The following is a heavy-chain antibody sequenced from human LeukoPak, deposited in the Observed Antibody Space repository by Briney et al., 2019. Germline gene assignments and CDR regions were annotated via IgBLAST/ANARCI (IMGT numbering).Heavy chain of an antibody. CDR1: GYTFTTSW. CDR2: IYPGDSDT. CDR3: ARRQGCSSTSCPPDS. D-gene: IGHD2-2*01. J-gene: IGHJ4*02. V-gene: IGHV5-51*01. Sequence: GESLKISCQGFGYTFTTSWIGWVRQLPGKGLEWMGIIYPGDSDTRYSPSFQGQVTMSADKSINTAYLQWSSLKASDTAMYYCARRQGCSSTSCPPDSWGQGTLVTVSS.